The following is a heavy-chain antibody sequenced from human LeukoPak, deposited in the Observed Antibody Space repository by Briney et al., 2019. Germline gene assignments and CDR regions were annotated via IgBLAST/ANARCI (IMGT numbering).Heavy chain of an antibody. CDR3: VRDRDSRGYYGMDV. CDR1: GFSFVGYN. D-gene: IGHD6-13*01. Sequence: GSLRLSCAASGFSFVGYNMNWVRQAPGKGLEWVSSISTSSSHIYYADSVKGRFTISRDNAGKSLFLQMNSLRAEDTALYYCVRDRDSRGYYGMDVWGQGTTVTVSS. J-gene: IGHJ6*02. V-gene: IGHV3-21*01. CDR2: ISTSSSHI.